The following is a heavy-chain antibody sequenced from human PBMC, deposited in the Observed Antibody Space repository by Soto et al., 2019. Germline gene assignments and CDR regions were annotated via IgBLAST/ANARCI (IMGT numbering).Heavy chain of an antibody. D-gene: IGHD6-19*01. Sequence: GGSLRLSCAASGFTFSSYDMHWVRQATGKGLEWVSAIGTAGDTYYPGSVKGRFTISRENAKNSLYLQMNSLRAGDTAVYYCARRLGLDAFDIWGQGTMVTVSS. CDR2: IGTAGDT. CDR3: ARRLGLDAFDI. V-gene: IGHV3-13*01. CDR1: GFTFSSYD. J-gene: IGHJ3*02.